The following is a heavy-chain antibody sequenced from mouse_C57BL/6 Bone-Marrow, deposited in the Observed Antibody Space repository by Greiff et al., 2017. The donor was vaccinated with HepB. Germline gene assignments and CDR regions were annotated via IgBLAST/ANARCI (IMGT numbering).Heavy chain of an antibody. CDR3: AREDGGY. D-gene: IGHD2-3*01. V-gene: IGHV2-2*01. CDR1: GFSLTSYG. J-gene: IGHJ2*01. CDR2: IWGGGST. Sequence: VQLQQSGPGLVQPSQSLSITCTVSGFSLTSYGVHWVRQSPGKGLEWLGVIWGGGSTDYNAAFISRLSISKDNSKSQVFFKMNSLQADDTAIYYCAREDGGYWGQGTTLTVSS.